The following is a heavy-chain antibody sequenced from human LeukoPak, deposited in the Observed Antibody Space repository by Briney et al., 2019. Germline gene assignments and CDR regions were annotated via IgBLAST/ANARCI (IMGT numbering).Heavy chain of an antibody. D-gene: IGHD6-19*01. CDR1: GFTFSSYS. CDR2: ISSSSSYI. Sequence: GGSLRLSCAASGFTFSSYSMNWVRQAPGKGLEWVSSISSSSSYIYYADSVKGRFTISRDNAKNSLYLQMNSLRAEDTAVYYCAGRRIAVAGTPIEPYYYYGMDVWGQGTTVTVSS. J-gene: IGHJ6*02. CDR3: AGRRIAVAGTPIEPYYYYGMDV. V-gene: IGHV3-21*01.